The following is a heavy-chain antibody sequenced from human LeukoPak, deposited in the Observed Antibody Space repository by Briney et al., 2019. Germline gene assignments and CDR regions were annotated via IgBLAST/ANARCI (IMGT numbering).Heavy chain of an antibody. D-gene: IGHD2-15*01. J-gene: IGHJ3*02. CDR1: GGSFSGYY. Sequence: SETLSLTCAVYGGSFSGYYWSWIRQPPGKGLECIGEINHSGSTNYNPSLKSRVTISVDTSKNQFSLKLSSVTAADTAVYYCARAGDFVVVVAAPRRAFDIWGQGTMVTVSS. CDR3: ARAGDFVVVVAAPRRAFDI. CDR2: INHSGST. V-gene: IGHV4-34*01.